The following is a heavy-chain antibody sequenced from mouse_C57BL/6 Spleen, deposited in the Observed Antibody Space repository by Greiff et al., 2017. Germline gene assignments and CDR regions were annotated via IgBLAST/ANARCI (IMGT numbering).Heavy chain of an antibody. V-gene: IGHV3-6*01. CDR1: GYSITSGYY. CDR3: ARWRDYDGEFSPWYFDV. J-gene: IGHJ1*03. D-gene: IGHD2-4*01. Sequence: EVQLQESGPGLVKPSQSLSLTCSVTGYSITSGYYWNWIRQFPGNKLEWMGYISYDGSNNYNPSLKNRISITRDTSKNQFFLKLNSVTTEDTATYYCARWRDYDGEFSPWYFDVWGTGTTVTVSS. CDR2: ISYDGSN.